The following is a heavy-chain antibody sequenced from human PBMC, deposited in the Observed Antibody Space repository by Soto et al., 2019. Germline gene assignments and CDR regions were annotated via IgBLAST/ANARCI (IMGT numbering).Heavy chain of an antibody. CDR1: GFTVSTNY. V-gene: IGHV3-66*01. D-gene: IGHD3-22*01. J-gene: IGHJ3*02. Sequence: PGGSLRLSCAASGFTVSTNYMNWVRQAPGKGLEWVSVIYSGGSTYYADSVKGRFTISRDRSKNTLYLQMNSLRAEDTAVYYCAKDWYYYDSSLGAFDIWGQGTMVTVSS. CDR3: AKDWYYYDSSLGAFDI. CDR2: IYSGGST.